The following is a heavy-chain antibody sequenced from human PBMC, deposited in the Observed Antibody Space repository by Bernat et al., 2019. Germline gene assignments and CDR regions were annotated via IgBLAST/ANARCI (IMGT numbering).Heavy chain of an antibody. J-gene: IGHJ4*02. CDR2: IYYSGST. CDR1: GGSINYSY. V-gene: IGHV4-59*08. CDR3: ARLWNGGKGWSGFDS. D-gene: IGHD1-1*01. Sequence: QVQLQESGPGLVKPSETLSLTCFVSGGSINYSYWSWIRQPPGKGLEWIGYIYYSGSTNYNPSLKSRVTVSVDTSKNQFSLKLSSVSAADTAVYYCARLWNGGKGWSGFDSWGQGILVTVS.